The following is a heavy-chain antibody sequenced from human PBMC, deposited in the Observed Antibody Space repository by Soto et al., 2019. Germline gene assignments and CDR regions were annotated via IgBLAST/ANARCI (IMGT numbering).Heavy chain of an antibody. D-gene: IGHD5-12*01. CDR2: IGGSGTGGRT. CDR1: GLTFSTYA. CDR3: AKSPGGLAGYKSDYYGMDV. J-gene: IGHJ6*02. Sequence: EVHLLESGGDLVQPGGSLRLSCTASGLTFSTYAMSWVRQAPGTGLEWVSAIGGSGTGGRTYYADSVKGRFTITRDNSKNTVYLQMNSLRADDTAVYYCAKSPGGLAGYKSDYYGMDVWGQGTTVTVSS. V-gene: IGHV3-23*01.